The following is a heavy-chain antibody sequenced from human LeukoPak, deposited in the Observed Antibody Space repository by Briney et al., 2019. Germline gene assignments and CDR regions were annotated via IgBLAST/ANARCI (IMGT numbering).Heavy chain of an antibody. CDR1: GFTFSSYS. Sequence: AGGSLRLSCAASGFTFSSYSMNWVRQAPGKGLEWVSAISGSGGSTYYADSVKGRFTISRDNSKNTLYLQMSSLRAEDTAVYYCAKVASAGTRGYFDYWGQGTLVTVSS. J-gene: IGHJ4*02. CDR3: AKVASAGTRGYFDY. V-gene: IGHV3-23*01. D-gene: IGHD1-1*01. CDR2: ISGSGGST.